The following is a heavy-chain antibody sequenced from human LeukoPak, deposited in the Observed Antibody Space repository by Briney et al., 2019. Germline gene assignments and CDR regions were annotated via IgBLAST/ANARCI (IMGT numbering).Heavy chain of an antibody. V-gene: IGHV4-34*01. Sequence: SSETLSLTCAVYGGSFSGYYWSWIRQPPGKGLEWIATTHYRGDSHHKPALKSRVTISVDTSNNQFSLKLHSVTAADTALYYCARQLGNWYWAFDIWGQGTLVTVSS. CDR3: ARQLGNWYWAFDI. CDR1: GGSFSGYY. CDR2: THYRGDS. J-gene: IGHJ3*02. D-gene: IGHD6-13*01.